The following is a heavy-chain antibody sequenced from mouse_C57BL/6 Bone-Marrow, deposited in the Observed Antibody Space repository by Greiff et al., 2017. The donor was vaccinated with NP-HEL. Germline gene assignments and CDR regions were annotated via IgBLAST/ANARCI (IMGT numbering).Heavy chain of an antibody. V-gene: IGHV1-55*01. CDR1: GYTFTSYW. CDR3: ASLLLRRDAMDY. J-gene: IGHJ4*01. CDR2: IYPGSGST. Sequence: QVQLQQSGAELVKPGASVKMSCKASGYTFTSYWITWVKQRPGQGLEWIGDIYPGSGSTNYNEKFKSKATLTVDTSSSTAYMQLSSLTSEDSAVYYCASLLLRRDAMDYWGQGTSVTVSS. D-gene: IGHD1-1*01.